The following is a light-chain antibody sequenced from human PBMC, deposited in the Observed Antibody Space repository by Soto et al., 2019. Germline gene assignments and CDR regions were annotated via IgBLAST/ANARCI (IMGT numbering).Light chain of an antibody. V-gene: IGKV1-5*03. Sequence: DIQMTQSPSTLSASVGDRVTITCRASQSISSWLAWYQQKPGKAPKLLIYKASSLESGVPSRFSGRGSGTQFTLTISSLPPDDFATYYCQQYNSYPFTFGQGTKLEIK. CDR3: QQYNSYPFT. CDR1: QSISSW. J-gene: IGKJ2*01. CDR2: KAS.